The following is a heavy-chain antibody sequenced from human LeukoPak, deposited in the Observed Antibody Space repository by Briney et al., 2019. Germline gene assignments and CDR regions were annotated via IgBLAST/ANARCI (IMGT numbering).Heavy chain of an antibody. CDR3: ARDSRFDSSGWYYFDY. V-gene: IGHV3-30*03. D-gene: IGHD6-19*01. CDR1: GFTFSSYG. CDR2: ISYDGSNK. Sequence: GGSLRLSCAASGFTFSSYGMHWVRQAPGKGLEWVAVISYDGSNKYYADSVKGRFTISRDNSKNTLYLQMNSLRAEDTAVYYCARDSRFDSSGWYYFDYWGQGTLVTVSS. J-gene: IGHJ4*02.